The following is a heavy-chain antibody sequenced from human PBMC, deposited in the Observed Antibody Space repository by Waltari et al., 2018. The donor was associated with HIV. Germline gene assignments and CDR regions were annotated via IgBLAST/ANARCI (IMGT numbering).Heavy chain of an antibody. CDR1: GGSISSGSYY. CDR2: IYTSGST. J-gene: IGHJ4*02. D-gene: IGHD1-26*01. V-gene: IGHV4-61*02. CDR3: ARLPYSGSYYFDY. Sequence: QVQLQESGPGLVKPSQTLSLTCTVSGGSISSGSYYWSWIRQPAGKGLELIGRIYTSGSTNYNPSLKSRVTISVDTSKNQFSLKLSSVTAADTAVYYCARLPYSGSYYFDYWGQGTLVTVSS.